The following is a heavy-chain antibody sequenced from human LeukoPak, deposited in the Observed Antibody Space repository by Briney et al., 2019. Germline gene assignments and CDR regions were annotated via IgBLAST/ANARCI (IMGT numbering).Heavy chain of an antibody. Sequence: GGSLRLSCAPSGFTFDDYAMHWVRQAPGKGLEWVSGISWNSGSIGYADSVKGRFTISRDNAKNSLHLQMNSLRAEDTALYYCAKEGSSSFIDYWGQGTLVTVSS. J-gene: IGHJ4*02. V-gene: IGHV3-9*01. D-gene: IGHD6-13*01. CDR1: GFTFDDYA. CDR2: ISWNSGSI. CDR3: AKEGSSSFIDY.